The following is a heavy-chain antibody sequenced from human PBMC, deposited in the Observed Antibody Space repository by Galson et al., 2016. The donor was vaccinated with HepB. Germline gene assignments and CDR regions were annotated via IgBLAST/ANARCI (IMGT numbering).Heavy chain of an antibody. CDR2: IYPGDFDT. J-gene: IGHJ6*02. D-gene: IGHD3-3*01. Sequence: QSGAEVKKPGESLKISCRGSGYTFGSYWISWVRQMPGKGLEWMGIIYPGDFDTRYGPSFQGQVTIAVDKSISTAYLQWSSLTASDTAMYYWARLLPGSYDFWGTIYNYFAMHVWGQGTTVTVS. CDR1: GYTFGSYW. V-gene: IGHV5-51*01. CDR3: ARLLPGSYDFWGTIYNYFAMHV.